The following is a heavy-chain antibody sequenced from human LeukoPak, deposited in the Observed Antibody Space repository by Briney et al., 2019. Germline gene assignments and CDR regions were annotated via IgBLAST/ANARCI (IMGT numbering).Heavy chain of an antibody. V-gene: IGHV1-69*13. CDR3: ARRFGESAFDY. J-gene: IGHJ4*02. CDR1: GYTFTSYD. CDR2: IIPIFGTA. Sequence: SVKVSCKASGYTFTSYDINWVRQAPGQGLEWMGGIIPIFGTANYAQKFQGRVTITADESTSTAYMELSSLRSEDTAVYYCARRFGESAFDYWGQGTLVTVSS. D-gene: IGHD3-10*01.